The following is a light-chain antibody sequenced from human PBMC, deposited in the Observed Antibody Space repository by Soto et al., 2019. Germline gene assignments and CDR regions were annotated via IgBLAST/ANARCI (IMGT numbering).Light chain of an antibody. J-gene: IGKJ5*01. Sequence: EIVMTHSPATLSVSPGERATLSSRASQSVSGNLAWYQQKPGQAPRLLINGASTRATGIPARFSGSGSGTDFTLTISSLQSEDFAIYYCQQYKNWPAITFGQGTRLEIK. CDR2: GAS. CDR1: QSVSGN. V-gene: IGKV3D-15*01. CDR3: QQYKNWPAIT.